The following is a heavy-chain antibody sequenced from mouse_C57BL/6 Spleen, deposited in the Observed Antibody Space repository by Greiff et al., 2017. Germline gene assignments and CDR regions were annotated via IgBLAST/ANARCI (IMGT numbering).Heavy chain of an antibody. CDR3: ARDYGSSYGWYFDV. Sequence: EVQLQQSGPELVKPGASVKIPCKASGYTFTDYNMDWVKQSHGKSLEWIGDINPNNGGTNYNQKFKGKATLTVDKSSSTAYMELRSLTSEDTAVYYCARDYGSSYGWYFDVWGTGTTVTVSS. CDR2: INPNNGGT. CDR1: GYTFTDYN. D-gene: IGHD1-1*01. J-gene: IGHJ1*03. V-gene: IGHV1-18*01.